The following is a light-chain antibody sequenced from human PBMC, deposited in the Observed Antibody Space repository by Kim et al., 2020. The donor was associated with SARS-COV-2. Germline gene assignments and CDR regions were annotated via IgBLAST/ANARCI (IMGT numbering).Light chain of an antibody. CDR2: RNN. CDR3: AAWDDSLSGYV. CDR1: SSNIGCNC. Sequence: GQRVTISCSGSSSNIGCNCLYWYQPLPGTAPKLLSYRNNQRPSGVPDRFSGSKSGTSASLAISGLRSEDEADYYCAAWDDSLSGYVFGTGTKVTVL. V-gene: IGLV1-47*01. J-gene: IGLJ1*01.